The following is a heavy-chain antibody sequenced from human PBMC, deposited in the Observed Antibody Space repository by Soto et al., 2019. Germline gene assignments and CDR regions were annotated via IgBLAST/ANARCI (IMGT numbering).Heavy chain of an antibody. V-gene: IGHV4-31*03. J-gene: IGHJ4*02. CDR2: TYDSEST. CDR3: ARGISAEFFEF. Sequence: SETLSLTCTVSGGPISSGGYFWNWIRQHPGKGLEWIGYTYDSESTYYYPSLKSRVTISVDTSKNQFSLKLSSVTAADTAVYYCARGISAEFFEFWGRGTQVTVSS. CDR1: GGPISSGGYF. D-gene: IGHD3-10*01.